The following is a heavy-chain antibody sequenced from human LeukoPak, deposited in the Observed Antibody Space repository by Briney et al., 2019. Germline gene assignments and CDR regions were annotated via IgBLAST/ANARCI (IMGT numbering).Heavy chain of an antibody. V-gene: IGHV3-48*03. CDR2: ISSSGSTI. Sequence: GGSLRLSCAASGFTFSSYEMNWVRQAPGKGLEWVSYISSSGSTIYYADSAKGRFTISRDNATNSLYLQMSSLRAEDTAVYYCARDPTYDSSGYGAQYYFDYWGQGTLVTVSS. J-gene: IGHJ4*02. CDR1: GFTFSSYE. D-gene: IGHD3-22*01. CDR3: ARDPTYDSSGYGAQYYFDY.